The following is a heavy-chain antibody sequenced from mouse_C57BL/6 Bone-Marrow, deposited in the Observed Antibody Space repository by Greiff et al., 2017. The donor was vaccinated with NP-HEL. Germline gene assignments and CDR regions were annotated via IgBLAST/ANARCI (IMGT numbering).Heavy chain of an antibody. J-gene: IGHJ3*01. CDR2: IWNGGGT. V-gene: IGHV2-9-1*01. CDR3: DRGAYDGAWFAF. Sequence: QVQLQQSGPGLVAPSQSLSITCTVSGFSFTSYAISWVRQPPGKGLEWLGVIWNGGGTNYNSALKSRLIISKDNSKSQNFLNMNSLHTDDTARNSGDRGAYDGAWFAFGGWGTVVTVTA. D-gene: IGHD2-3*01. CDR1: GFSFTSYA.